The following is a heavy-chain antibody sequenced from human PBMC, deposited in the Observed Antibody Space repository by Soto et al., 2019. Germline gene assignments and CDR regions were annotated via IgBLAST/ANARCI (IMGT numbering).Heavy chain of an antibody. CDR3: ARGGSYDFWSGPSRYGFVP. Sequence: ASVKVSCKASGYTFTSYAMHWVRQAPGQRLEWMGWINAGNGNTKYLQKFQGRVTITRDTSASTAYMELSSLRSEDTAVYYCARGGSYDFWSGPSRYGFVPWGQGTLVTVSS. J-gene: IGHJ5*02. CDR2: INAGNGNT. V-gene: IGHV1-3*01. D-gene: IGHD3-3*01. CDR1: GYTFTSYA.